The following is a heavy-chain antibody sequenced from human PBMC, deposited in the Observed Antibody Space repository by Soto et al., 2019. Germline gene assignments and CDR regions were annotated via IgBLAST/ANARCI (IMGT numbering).Heavy chain of an antibody. Sequence: PGGSLRLSCAASGFTFSSYAMHWVRQAPGKGLEWVAVISYDGSNKYYADSVKGRFTISRDNSKNTLYLQMNSLRAEDTAVYYCARDLGTAAAGTEPCGYWGQGTLVTVSS. CDR1: GFTFSSYA. V-gene: IGHV3-30-3*01. CDR2: ISYDGSNK. J-gene: IGHJ4*02. D-gene: IGHD6-13*01. CDR3: ARDLGTAAAGTEPCGY.